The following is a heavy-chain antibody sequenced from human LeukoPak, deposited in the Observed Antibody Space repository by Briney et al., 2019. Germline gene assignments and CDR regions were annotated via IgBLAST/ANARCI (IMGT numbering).Heavy chain of an antibody. CDR2: ST. Sequence: STFYADSVKGRFTISRDNAKNTVYLQMNSLRAEDTAVYYCATSRTFDYWGQGTLVTVSS. CDR3: ATSRTFDY. V-gene: IGHV3-74*01. J-gene: IGHJ4*02.